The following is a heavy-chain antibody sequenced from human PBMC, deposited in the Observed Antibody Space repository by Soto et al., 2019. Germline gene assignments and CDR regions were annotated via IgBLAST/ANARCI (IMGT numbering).Heavy chain of an antibody. Sequence: PGGSLRLSCVASGFTFSSYAMSWVRQAPGKGLEWVSAITGDGGDTFHADSVRGRLTISRDNSRNTLYLQMDSLRAEDTALYYCAKGSATSRTYYFDYWGQGTLVTVSS. D-gene: IGHD1-1*01. CDR2: ITGDGGDT. CDR1: GFTFSSYA. V-gene: IGHV3-23*01. J-gene: IGHJ4*02. CDR3: AKGSATSRTYYFDY.